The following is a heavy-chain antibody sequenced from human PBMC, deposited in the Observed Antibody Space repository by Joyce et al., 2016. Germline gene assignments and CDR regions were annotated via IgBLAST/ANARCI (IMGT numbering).Heavy chain of an antibody. V-gene: IGHV1-2*02. D-gene: IGHD5-12*01. CDR1: GFSFSGYY. CDR2: INPDRGDK. Sequence: QVQLVQSGAEVKNPGASVKVSCKASGFSFSGYYIHWVRQAPGQGLEWMGWINPDRGDKIYAQKFQGRVTMTRDTSISTVYLELGRLTSDDTALYYCAREYSGTFYFDYWGQVTLVTVSS. J-gene: IGHJ4*02. CDR3: AREYSGTFYFDY.